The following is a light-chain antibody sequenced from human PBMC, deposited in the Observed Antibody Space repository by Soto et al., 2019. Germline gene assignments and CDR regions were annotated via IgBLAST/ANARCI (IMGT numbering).Light chain of an antibody. CDR1: QSVSSHY. J-gene: IGKJ2*01. V-gene: IGKV3-20*01. CDR2: GAS. Sequence: EIVLTQSPGTLSLSPGERATLSCRASQSVSSHYLAWYPQKPGQAPRLLIYGASSRATGIPDRFSGSGSGTDFTPAIRRLEPEDFAVYCCQQYGNSPLMYTFGHGPELEVK. CDR3: QQYGNSPLMYT.